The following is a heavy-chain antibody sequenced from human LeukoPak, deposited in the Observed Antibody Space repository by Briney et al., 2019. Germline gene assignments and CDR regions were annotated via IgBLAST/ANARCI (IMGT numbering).Heavy chain of an antibody. CDR1: GDSVSSNSAA. CDR3: ARVGVAVGAPFDY. CDR2: TYYRSKWYN. Sequence: SQTLSLTCAISGDSVSSNSAAWNWIRQSPSRGLEWLGRTYYRSKWYNDYAVSVKGRININPDTSKSQFSLQLTSVTPEDTAVYYCARVGVAVGAPFDYWGQGTLVTVSS. J-gene: IGHJ4*02. D-gene: IGHD1-26*01. V-gene: IGHV6-1*01.